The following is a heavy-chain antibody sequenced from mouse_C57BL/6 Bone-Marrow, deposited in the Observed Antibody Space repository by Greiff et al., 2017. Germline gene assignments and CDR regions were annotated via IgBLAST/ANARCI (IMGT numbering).Heavy chain of an antibody. D-gene: IGHD2-5*01. CDR2: IHPNSGST. J-gene: IGHJ4*01. Sequence: QVQLQQPGAELVKPGASVKLSCMASGYTFTSYWMHWVKQRPGQGLEWIGMIHPNSGSTNYNEKFKSKATLTVDKSSSTAYMQLSSLTSEDSAVYYCARGNYYSNYVGYYYAMDYWGQGTSVTVSS. V-gene: IGHV1-64*01. CDR3: ARGNYYSNYVGYYYAMDY. CDR1: GYTFTSYW.